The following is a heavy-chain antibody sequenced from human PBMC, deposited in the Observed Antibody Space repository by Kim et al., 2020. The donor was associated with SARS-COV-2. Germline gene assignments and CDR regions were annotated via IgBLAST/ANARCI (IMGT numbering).Heavy chain of an antibody. J-gene: IGHJ5*02. D-gene: IGHD4-17*01. Sequence: SETLSLTCTVSGGSISSSSYYWGWIRQPPGKGLEWIGSIYYSGSTYYNPSLKSRVTISVDTSKNQFSLKLSSVTAADTAVYYCAKVYGDYVGWFDPWGQGTLVTVSS. CDR2: IYYSGST. CDR3: AKVYGDYVGWFDP. CDR1: GGSISSSSYY. V-gene: IGHV4-39*07.